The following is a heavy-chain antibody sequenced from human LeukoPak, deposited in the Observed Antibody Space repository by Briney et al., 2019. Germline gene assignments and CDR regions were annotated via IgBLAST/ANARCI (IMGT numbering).Heavy chain of an antibody. D-gene: IGHD3-10*01. Sequence: GASVKVSCKASGYTFTGYYMHWVRQAPGQGLEWMGWISAYNGNTNYAQKLQGRVTMTTDTSTSTAYMELRSLRSDDTAVYYCARVWFGELLPWSPMDVWGKGTTVTISS. CDR2: ISAYNGNT. CDR1: GYTFTGYY. J-gene: IGHJ6*03. V-gene: IGHV1-18*04. CDR3: ARVWFGELLPWSPMDV.